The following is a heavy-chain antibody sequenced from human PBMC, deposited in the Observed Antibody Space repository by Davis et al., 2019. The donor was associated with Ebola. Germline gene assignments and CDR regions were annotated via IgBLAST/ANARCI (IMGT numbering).Heavy chain of an antibody. J-gene: IGHJ3*02. CDR1: GFSLSNARMG. CDR2: IFSNDEK. CDR3: ARMRLGYCSGGSCFNDAFDI. V-gene: IGHV2-26*01. Sequence: SGPTLVKPTETLTLTCTVSGFSLSNARMGVSWIRQPPGKALEWLAHIFSNDEKSYSTSLKSRLTISKDTSKSQVVLTMTNMDPVDTATYYCARMRLGYCSGGSCFNDAFDIWGQGTMVTVSS. D-gene: IGHD2-15*01.